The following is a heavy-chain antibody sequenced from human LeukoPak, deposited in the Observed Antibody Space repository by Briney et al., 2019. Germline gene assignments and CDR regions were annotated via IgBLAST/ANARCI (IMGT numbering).Heavy chain of an antibody. V-gene: IGHV1-24*01. J-gene: IGHJ6*02. Sequence: ASVKVSCKVSGYTLTELSMHWVRQAPGKGLEWMGGFDPEDGETIYAQKFQGRVTMTEDTSTDTAYMELSSLRSEDTAVYYCATAFCQTASCITAAGPKKYYYYYGMDVWGQGTTVTVSS. CDR3: ATAFCQTASCITAAGPKKYYYYYGMDV. D-gene: IGHD6-13*01. CDR2: FDPEDGET. CDR1: GYTLTELS.